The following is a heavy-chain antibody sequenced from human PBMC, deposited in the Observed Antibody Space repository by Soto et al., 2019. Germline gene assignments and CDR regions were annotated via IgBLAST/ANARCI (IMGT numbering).Heavy chain of an antibody. CDR2: IYYSGST. CDR3: ARQPATTYGSAGPPDV. CDR1: GGSIGRSSYY. J-gene: IGHJ6*02. D-gene: IGHD3-10*01. V-gene: IGHV4-39*01. Sequence: QLQLQESGPGLVKPSETLSLTCTVSGGSIGRSSYYWGWIRQPPGKGLEWIGSIYYSGSTYYNPSLKSRVTISVDTSKNQFSLKLSSVTAADTAVYYCARQPATTYGSAGPPDVWGQGTTVTVSS.